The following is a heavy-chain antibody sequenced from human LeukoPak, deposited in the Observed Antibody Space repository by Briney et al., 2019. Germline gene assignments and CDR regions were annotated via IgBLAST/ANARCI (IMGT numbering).Heavy chain of an antibody. Sequence: SETLSLTCTVSGGTMSSYYWSWIRQPPGKGLERIGYIYYRGSTNYNPSLKSRVTISVDTSKNQFSLILSSVTAADTAVYHCARVRSGYSYVPIHYWGQGTLVTVSS. CDR3: ARVRSGYSYVPIHY. J-gene: IGHJ4*02. CDR2: IYYRGST. D-gene: IGHD5-18*01. V-gene: IGHV4-59*01. CDR1: GGTMSSYY.